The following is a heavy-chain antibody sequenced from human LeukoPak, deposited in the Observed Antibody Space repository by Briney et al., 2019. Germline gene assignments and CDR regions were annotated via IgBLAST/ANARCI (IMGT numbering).Heavy chain of an antibody. J-gene: IGHJ4*02. CDR1: GFTFSSYA. CDR3: ARDRCSSTSCYSFGY. Sequence: GGSLRPSCAASGFTFSSYAMHWVRQAPGKGLEWVAVISYDGSNKYYADSVKGRFTISRDNSKNTLYLQMNSLRAEDTAVYYCARDRCSSTSCYSFGYWGQGTLVTVSS. D-gene: IGHD2-2*01. CDR2: ISYDGSNK. V-gene: IGHV3-30*04.